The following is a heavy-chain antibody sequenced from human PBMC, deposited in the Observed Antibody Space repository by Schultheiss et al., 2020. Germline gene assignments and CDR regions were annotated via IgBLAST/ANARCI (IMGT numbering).Heavy chain of an antibody. CDR1: GGTFSSYA. D-gene: IGHD3-3*01. CDR3: AGESQELRFYDY. Sequence: SVKVSCKASGGTFSSYAISWVRQAPGQGLEWMGGIIPIFGTANYAQKFQGRVTITADKSTSTAYMELRSLRSDDTAVYYCAGESQELRFYDYWGQGTLVTGSS. J-gene: IGHJ4*02. CDR2: IIPIFGTA. V-gene: IGHV1-69*06.